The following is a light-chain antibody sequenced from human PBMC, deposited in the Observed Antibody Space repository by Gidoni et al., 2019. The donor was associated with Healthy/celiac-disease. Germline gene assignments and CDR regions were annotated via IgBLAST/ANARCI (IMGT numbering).Light chain of an antibody. Sequence: DIQLTQSPSSLSASVGDRVTITCRASQSISSYLHWYQQKPGKAPKFLIYAASSLQSGVPSRFSGSGSGTDFTLTIISLQPEDFATYYCPQSYSTPFTFGPGTKVDIK. V-gene: IGKV1-39*01. CDR2: AAS. CDR1: QSISSY. J-gene: IGKJ3*01. CDR3: PQSYSTPFT.